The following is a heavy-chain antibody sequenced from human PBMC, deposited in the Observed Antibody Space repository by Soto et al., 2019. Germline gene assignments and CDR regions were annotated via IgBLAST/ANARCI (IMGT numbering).Heavy chain of an antibody. J-gene: IGHJ4*02. V-gene: IGHV4-39*01. CDR2: IDSRGST. CDR1: GVSINSDNYH. CDR3: ARLSLPYPLLWAFHS. D-gene: IGHD2-2*02. Sequence: SETLSLTCSVSGVSINSDNYHWGWVRQPPGKGLEWIGGIDSRGSTYHNPSLKSRVTISVDTSKNQFSLKLNSVTAADTAVYYCARLSLPYPLLWAFHSWGQGPLVSVSS.